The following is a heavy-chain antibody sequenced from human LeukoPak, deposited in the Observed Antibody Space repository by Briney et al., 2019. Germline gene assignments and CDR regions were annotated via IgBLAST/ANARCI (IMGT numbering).Heavy chain of an antibody. J-gene: IGHJ2*01. D-gene: IGHD6-19*01. V-gene: IGHV4-38-2*02. CDR3: ARPAVSGTRYFDL. CDR2: IYYTGST. Sequence: SETLSLTCTVSGYSISSGYYWGWIRQPPGKGLEWIGNIYYTGSTYYNPSLKSRVTTSVDTSKNQFSLKLTSVTAADTAIYYCARPAVSGTRYFDLWGRGTLVTVSS. CDR1: GYSISSGYY.